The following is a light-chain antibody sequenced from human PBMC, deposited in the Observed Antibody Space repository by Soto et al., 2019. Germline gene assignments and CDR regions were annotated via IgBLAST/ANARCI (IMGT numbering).Light chain of an antibody. CDR2: AAS. CDR3: HQSHITTLFT. CDR1: QNINSH. J-gene: IGKJ2*01. Sequence: DIQMTQSPSSLSASIGDRVTITCRASQNINSHLNWYRQKPGKAPKVLIYAASRLQSGVPFRFSGSGSGTEFTLTISSLEPEDFATYYCHQSHITTLFTFGKGTKLEIK. V-gene: IGKV1-39*01.